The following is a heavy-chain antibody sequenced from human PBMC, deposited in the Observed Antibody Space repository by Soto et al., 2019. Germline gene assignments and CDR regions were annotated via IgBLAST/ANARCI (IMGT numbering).Heavy chain of an antibody. Sequence: ASVKVSCKASGFTFTSYAMHWVRQAPGQRLEWMGWINAGNGNTKYSQRFQGRVTITRDTSASTAYMELSSLRSEDTAVYYCAREQWLGVDYWGQGTLVTAPQ. CDR1: GFTFTSYA. D-gene: IGHD6-19*01. CDR2: INAGNGNT. CDR3: AREQWLGVDY. J-gene: IGHJ4*02. V-gene: IGHV1-3*01.